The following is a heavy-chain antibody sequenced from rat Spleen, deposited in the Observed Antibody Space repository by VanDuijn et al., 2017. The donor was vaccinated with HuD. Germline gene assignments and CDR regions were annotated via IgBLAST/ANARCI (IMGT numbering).Heavy chain of an antibody. CDR1: GFTFTNYY. V-gene: IGHV5-27*01. CDR2: ISTGGDNT. D-gene: IGHD5-1*01. J-gene: IGHJ2*01. Sequence: EVQLVESGGGLVQPGGSLRLSCAASGFTFTNYYMAWVRQAPTKGLEWVAYISTGGDNTYYRDSVKGRFTISRDNAKSTLYLQMNSLRSEDTATYYCTRENWVFDYWGQGVMVTVSS. CDR3: TRENWVFDY.